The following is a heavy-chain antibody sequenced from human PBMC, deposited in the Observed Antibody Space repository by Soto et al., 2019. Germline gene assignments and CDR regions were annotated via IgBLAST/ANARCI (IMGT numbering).Heavy chain of an antibody. Sequence: SLTCTVSVASISSSRSYWGWVRQPPGKGLEWIVSFYYTGGTYSTYYNPSLKSRVTISVDTSKSQFSLNLRSVTAADTAVYYCASPRQGNYDFLSGYYALDYWGQGTLVTVSS. CDR2: FYYTGGT. D-gene: IGHD3-3*01. CDR1: VASISSSRSY. V-gene: IGHV4-39*01. J-gene: IGHJ4*02. CDR3: ASPRQGNYDFLSGYYALDY.